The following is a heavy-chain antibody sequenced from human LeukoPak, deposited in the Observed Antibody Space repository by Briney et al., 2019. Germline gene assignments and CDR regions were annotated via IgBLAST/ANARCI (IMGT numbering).Heavy chain of an antibody. Sequence: SVKVSCKASGGTFSSYAISWVRQAPGQGLEWMGRIIPTLGIANYAQKFQGRVTITADKSTSTAYMELSSLRSEDTAVYYCARVLGYCSSTSCHAYYYYGMDVWGQGTTVTVSS. V-gene: IGHV1-69*04. J-gene: IGHJ6*02. CDR3: ARVLGYCSSTSCHAYYYYGMDV. CDR1: GGTFSSYA. CDR2: IIPTLGIA. D-gene: IGHD2-2*01.